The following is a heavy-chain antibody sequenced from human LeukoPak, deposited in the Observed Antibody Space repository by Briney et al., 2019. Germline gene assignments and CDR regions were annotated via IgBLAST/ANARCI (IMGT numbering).Heavy chain of an antibody. CDR2: IYPRDGST. J-gene: IGHJ4*02. CDR1: GYTFTINY. V-gene: IGHV1-46*01. Sequence: ASVKVSCEASGYTFTINYIHWVGQAPGQGLEWMGMIYPRDGSTSYAQKFQGRVTVTRDTSTSTVHMELSGLRSEDTAVYYCARDQEGFDYWGQGTLVTVSS. CDR3: ARDQEGFDY.